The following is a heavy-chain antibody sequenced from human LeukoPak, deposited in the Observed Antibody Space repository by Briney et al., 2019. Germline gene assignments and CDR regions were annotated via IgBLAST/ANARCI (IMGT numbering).Heavy chain of an antibody. J-gene: IGHJ6*03. D-gene: IGHD6-13*01. Sequence: PPGGSLRLSCVASGFACPTYAMSWVHQAPGKELEWVSAISGSGGSTYYADSVKGRFTISRDNSKNTLYLQMNSLRAEDTAVYYCAKVPAAPHLIYYYYMDVWGKGTTVTVSS. V-gene: IGHV3-23*01. CDR2: ISGSGGST. CDR3: AKVPAAPHLIYYYYMDV. CDR1: GFACPTYA.